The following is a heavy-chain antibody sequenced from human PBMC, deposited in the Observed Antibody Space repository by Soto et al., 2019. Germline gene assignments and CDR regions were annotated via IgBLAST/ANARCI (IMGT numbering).Heavy chain of an antibody. V-gene: IGHV4-59*08. CDR2: IYYSGST. J-gene: IGHJ4*02. CDR1: GGSISSYY. Sequence: SETLSLTCTVSGGSISSYYWSWIRQPPGKGLEWIGYIYYSGSTYYNPSLKSRVTISVDTSKNQFSLKLSSVTAADTAVYYCARQFIDGYYDFWRGYYGSGFDYWGQGTLVTVSS. CDR3: ARQFIDGYYDFWRGYYGSGFDY. D-gene: IGHD3-3*01.